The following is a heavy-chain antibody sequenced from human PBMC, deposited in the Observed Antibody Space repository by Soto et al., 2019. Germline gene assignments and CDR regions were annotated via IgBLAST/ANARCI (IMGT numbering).Heavy chain of an antibody. V-gene: IGHV5-10-1*01. CDR1: GYSFGTSW. J-gene: IGHJ5*02. D-gene: IGHD5-18*01. CDR2: MHPRDSSGSYT. Sequence: GESLKISCKASGYSFGTSWINWVRQMPGKGLEWMGRMHPRDSSGSYTNYSPSFQGHVTILIDKSISTAYLQWRSLKASDTAMYYCATGTGYPPSHLWFDPWGQGTLVTVSS. CDR3: ATGTGYPPSHLWFDP.